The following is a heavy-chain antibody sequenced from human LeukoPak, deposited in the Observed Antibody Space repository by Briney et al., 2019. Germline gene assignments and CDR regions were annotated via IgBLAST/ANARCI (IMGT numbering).Heavy chain of an antibody. CDR3: ARSPGGNARTWLDY. V-gene: IGHV1-3*02. CDR1: GYTFTNYA. D-gene: IGHD4-23*01. J-gene: IGHJ4*02. Sequence: ASVKVSCKASGYTFTNYALHWVRQAPGQRLEWMGWTNGATGNTRFSQDFQGRLTITIDTSASIAYMDLSSLRSEDTAVYYCARSPGGNARTWLDYWGQGTLDTVSS. CDR2: TNGATGNT.